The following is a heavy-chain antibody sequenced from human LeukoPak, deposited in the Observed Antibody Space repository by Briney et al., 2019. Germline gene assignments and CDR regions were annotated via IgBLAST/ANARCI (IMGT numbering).Heavy chain of an antibody. J-gene: IGHJ4*02. V-gene: IGHV3-66*03. CDR1: GVTVSSNS. Sequence: GGSLRLSCTVSGVTVSSNSMSWVRQAPGKGLEWVSFIYSDNTHYSDSVKGRFTISRDTSKNTLYLQMNSLRPEDTALYFCAIGADYCFPNWGQGTLVTVSS. CDR2: IYSDNT. D-gene: IGHD2/OR15-2a*01. CDR3: AIGADYCFPN.